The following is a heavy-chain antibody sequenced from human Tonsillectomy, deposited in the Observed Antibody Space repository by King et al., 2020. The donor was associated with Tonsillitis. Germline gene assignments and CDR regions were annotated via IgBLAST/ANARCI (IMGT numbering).Heavy chain of an antibody. CDR1: GGTFSSYV. Sequence: VQLVESGAEVKKPGSSVNVSCKASGGTFSSYVFSWVRQAPGQGLDWMGRIIPLVGMADYAQKFQGRVTITADKSTSTAYMELSSLRSEDTAVYYCARETYGAALDYWGQGTLVTVSS. D-gene: IGHD4-17*01. CDR3: ARETYGAALDY. J-gene: IGHJ4*02. CDR2: IIPLVGMA. V-gene: IGHV1-69*09.